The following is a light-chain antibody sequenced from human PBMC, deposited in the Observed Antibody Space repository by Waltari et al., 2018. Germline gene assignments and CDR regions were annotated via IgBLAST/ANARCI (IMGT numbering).Light chain of an antibody. CDR3: SSFTSDSTWV. J-gene: IGLJ2*01. Sequence: QSALTQPASVSGSPGQSITIPCAGTSSDVGAYTYVSWYQHHPGKGPKLIIYDVNSRPSGVSNRFSGSKSGNTASLTISELQAEDEADYYCSSFTSDSTWVFGAGTKLTVL. CDR1: SSDVGAYTY. CDR2: DVN. V-gene: IGLV2-14*03.